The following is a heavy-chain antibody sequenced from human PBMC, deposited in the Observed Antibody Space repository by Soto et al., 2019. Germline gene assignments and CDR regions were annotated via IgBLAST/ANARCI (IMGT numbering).Heavy chain of an antibody. J-gene: IGHJ4*02. CDR3: ARQRRLGKPYSRGSVDY. Sequence: PGESLKISCKGSGYSFTSYWIGWVRQMPGKGLEWMGIIYPGDSDTRYSPSFQGQVTISADKSISTAYLQWSSLKASDTAMYYCARQRRLGKPYSRGSVDYWGQGTLVTVSS. CDR2: IYPGDSDT. CDR1: GYSFTSYW. V-gene: IGHV5-51*01. D-gene: IGHD6-13*01.